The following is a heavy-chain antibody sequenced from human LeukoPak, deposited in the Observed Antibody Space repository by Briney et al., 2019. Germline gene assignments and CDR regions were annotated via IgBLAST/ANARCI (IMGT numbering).Heavy chain of an antibody. V-gene: IGHV3-64D*06. J-gene: IGHJ6*04. CDR1: GFTFSSYA. CDR2: ISSNGGST. Sequence: GGSLRLSCSASGFTFSSYAMHWVRQAPGKGLEYVSAISSNGGSTYYADSVKGRFTISRDNSKNTLYLQMSSLRAEDTAAYYCVKDDDYGDYERYYGMDVWGKGTTVTVSS. D-gene: IGHD4-17*01. CDR3: VKDDDYGDYERYYGMDV.